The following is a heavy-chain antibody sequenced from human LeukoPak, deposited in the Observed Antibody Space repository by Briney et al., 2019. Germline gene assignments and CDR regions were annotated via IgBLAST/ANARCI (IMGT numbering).Heavy chain of an antibody. V-gene: IGHV1-24*01. CDR3: TAGGVYSLLDH. D-gene: IGHD5/OR15-5a*01. CDR1: GYTLTELS. J-gene: IGHJ4*02. Sequence: ASVKVSCKVSGYTLTELSMHWVRQAPGKGLEWMGGFDPEGGEAIYAQKFQGRLTMTEDTSTDTAYMDLRSLRSDDTAVYYCTAGGVYSLLDHWGQGTQVTVSS. CDR2: FDPEGGEA.